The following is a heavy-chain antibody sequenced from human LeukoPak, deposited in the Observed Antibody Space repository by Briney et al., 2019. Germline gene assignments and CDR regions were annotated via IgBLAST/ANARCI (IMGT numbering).Heavy chain of an antibody. V-gene: IGHV3-30-3*01. Sequence: GGSLRLSCAASGFTFSSYAMPWVRQAPGKGLEWVAVISYDGSNKYYADSVKGRFTISRDNSKNTLYLQMNSLRAEDTAVYYCAREDRVLRFLEWLFNLDYWGQGTLVTVSS. D-gene: IGHD3-3*01. J-gene: IGHJ4*02. CDR1: GFTFSSYA. CDR3: AREDRVLRFLEWLFNLDY. CDR2: ISYDGSNK.